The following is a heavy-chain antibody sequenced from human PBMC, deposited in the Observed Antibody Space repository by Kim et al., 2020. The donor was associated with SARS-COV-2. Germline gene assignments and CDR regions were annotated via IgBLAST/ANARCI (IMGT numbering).Heavy chain of an antibody. CDR1: GFTFSTYS. D-gene: IGHD3-10*01. J-gene: IGHJ6*02. V-gene: IGHV3-30*04. Sequence: GGSLRLSCAASGFTFSTYSMHWVRQAPGKGLEWMAVISDDGTIKYYADSVKGRFTIARDNSMKTLYLQMISLTAEDTAVYYCAAGEFAALLYGHHHYYGLDVWGRGPTVTVSS. CDR2: ISDDGTIK. CDR3: AAGEFAALLYGHHHYYGLDV.